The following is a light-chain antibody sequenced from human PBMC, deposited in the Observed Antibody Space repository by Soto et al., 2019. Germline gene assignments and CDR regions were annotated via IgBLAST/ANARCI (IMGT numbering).Light chain of an antibody. CDR1: QSVSSN. J-gene: IGKJ1*01. V-gene: IGKV3-15*01. Sequence: EIVLTQSPATLSLSPGERATLSCRASQSVSSNLAWYQQEPGQAPRLLIYGASTRATGIPARFSGSGSGTEFTLTISSLQSEDFAVYYCQQYNNWPQTFGQGTKVDIK. CDR2: GAS. CDR3: QQYNNWPQT.